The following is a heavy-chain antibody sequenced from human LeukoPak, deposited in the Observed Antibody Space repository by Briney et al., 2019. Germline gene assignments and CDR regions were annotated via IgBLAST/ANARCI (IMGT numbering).Heavy chain of an antibody. CDR2: IKSKTDGGTT. CDR1: GFTFSNAW. J-gene: IGHJ5*02. D-gene: IGHD3-22*01. CDR3: TISNHTYYYDSSGSYHVWPDNWFDP. Sequence: GGSLRLSCAASGFTFSNAWMSWVRQAPGKGLEWVGRIKSKTDGGTTDYAAPVKGRFTISRDDSKNTLYLQMNSLKTEDTAMYYCTISNHTYYYDSSGSYHVWPDNWFDPWGQGTLVTVSS. V-gene: IGHV3-15*01.